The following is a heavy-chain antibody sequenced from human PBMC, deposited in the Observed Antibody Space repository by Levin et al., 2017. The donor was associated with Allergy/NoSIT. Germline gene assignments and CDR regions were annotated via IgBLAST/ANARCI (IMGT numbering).Heavy chain of an antibody. V-gene: IGHV3-13*01. CDR1: GFTFSSYD. D-gene: IGHD7-27*01. J-gene: IGHJ2*01. Sequence: GGSLRLSCAASGFTFSSYDMHWVRQATGKGLEWVSAIGTAGDTYYPGSVKGRFTISRENAKNSLYLQMNSLRAGDTAVYYCARARPNWGSAPYWYFDRWGRGTLVTVSS. CDR2: IGTAGDT. CDR3: ARARPNWGSAPYWYFDR.